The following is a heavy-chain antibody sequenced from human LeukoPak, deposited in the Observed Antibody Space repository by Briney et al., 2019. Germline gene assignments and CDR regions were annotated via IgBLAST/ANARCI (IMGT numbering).Heavy chain of an antibody. CDR1: GGSIRSSSYY. Sequence: SETLSLTCTVSGGSIRSSSYYWGWIRQPPGKGLEWIGNIYYSGSTYYNPSLKSRVTISVDTSKNQFSLRLSSVTAADTAVYYCARVSGQFYFDYYMDVWGKGTTVTISS. V-gene: IGHV4-39*01. CDR2: IYYSGST. CDR3: ARVSGQFYFDYYMDV. D-gene: IGHD6-19*01. J-gene: IGHJ6*03.